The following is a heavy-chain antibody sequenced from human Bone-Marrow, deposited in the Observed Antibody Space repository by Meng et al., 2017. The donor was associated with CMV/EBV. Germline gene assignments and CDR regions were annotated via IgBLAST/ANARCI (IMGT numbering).Heavy chain of an antibody. D-gene: IGHD2-2*01. V-gene: IGHV3-23*01. CDR3: ARPSSMGAFDI. CDR1: GFTFSNAW. CDR2: ISGSGGST. J-gene: IGHJ3*02. Sequence: GSLKISCAASGFTFSNAWMSWVRQAPGKGLEWVSAISGSGGSTYYADSVKGRFTISRDNSKNTLYLQMNSLRAEDTAVYYCARPSSMGAFDIWGQGTMVTVSS.